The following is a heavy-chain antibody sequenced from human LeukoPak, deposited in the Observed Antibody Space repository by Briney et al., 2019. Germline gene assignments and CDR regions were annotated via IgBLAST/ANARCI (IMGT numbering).Heavy chain of an antibody. J-gene: IGHJ4*02. CDR2: TDTSGNYI. V-gene: IGHV3-21*04. D-gene: IGHD3-10*01. CDR3: ARDGYGSGSYYIDY. Sequence: PGGSLRLSCEASGFTFSNYGMNWVRQAPGKGLEWVSFTDTSGNYIYYGDSVKGRFTISRDNARNLLFLQMNSLRAEDTAVYYCARDGYGSGSYYIDYWGQGTLVTVSS. CDR1: GFTFSNYG.